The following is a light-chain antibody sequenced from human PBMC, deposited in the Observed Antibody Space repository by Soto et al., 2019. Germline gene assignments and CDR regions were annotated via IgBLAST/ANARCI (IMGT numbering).Light chain of an antibody. J-gene: IGLJ1*01. CDR3: SSYEGSNNFEV. CDR1: NSDVGGYNY. CDR2: EVS. Sequence: QSALTQPPSASGSPGQSVTISCTGTNSDVGGYNYVSWYQQHPGKAPKLMIYEVSKRPSGVPDRFSGSKSGNTASLTVSGLQAEDEADYYCSSYEGSNNFEVFGTGTKVTVL. V-gene: IGLV2-8*01.